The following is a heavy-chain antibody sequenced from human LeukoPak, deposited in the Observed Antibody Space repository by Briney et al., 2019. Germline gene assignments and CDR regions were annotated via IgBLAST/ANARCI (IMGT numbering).Heavy chain of an antibody. CDR1: GFTFSPVW. D-gene: IGHD7-27*01. CDR3: ASPPGRPNGD. V-gene: IGHV3-30*03. Sequence: GGSLRLSCAASGFTFSPVWMHWVRQAPGKGLEWVATISYDGSSRYSAGSVKGRFTISRDNSKNTLSLRMNSLRAEDTAMYYCASPPGRPNGDWGQGTLVTVSS. J-gene: IGHJ4*02. CDR2: ISYDGSSR.